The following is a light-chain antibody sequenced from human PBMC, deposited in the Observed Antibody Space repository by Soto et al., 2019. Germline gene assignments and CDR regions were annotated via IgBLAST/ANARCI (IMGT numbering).Light chain of an antibody. Sequence: SYELTQPLSVAVALGQTARITCGGNNIVSKHVPRYQQKPGQAPVLVICRDSNRPSGIPELCSGSNSGNTATRNISRAQAGDEAEYYCQVWDSSTGVFGTGTKFTVL. V-gene: IGLV3-9*01. CDR2: RDS. CDR3: QVWDSSTGV. CDR1: NIVSKH. J-gene: IGLJ1*01.